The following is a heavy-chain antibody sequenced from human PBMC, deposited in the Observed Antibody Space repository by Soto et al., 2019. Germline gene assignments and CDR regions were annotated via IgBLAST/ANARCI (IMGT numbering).Heavy chain of an antibody. CDR3: ARDGCLSSGWYPCTDYYYGMDV. Sequence: GSLRLSCAASGFTFSSYSMNWVRPAPGKGLEWVSYISSSSSTIYYADSVRGRFTISRDNAKNSLYLQMNSLRDEDTAVYYCARDGCLSSGWYPCTDYYYGMDVWGQGTTVTVSS. CDR1: GFTFSSYS. J-gene: IGHJ6*02. D-gene: IGHD6-19*01. V-gene: IGHV3-48*02. CDR2: ISSSSSTI.